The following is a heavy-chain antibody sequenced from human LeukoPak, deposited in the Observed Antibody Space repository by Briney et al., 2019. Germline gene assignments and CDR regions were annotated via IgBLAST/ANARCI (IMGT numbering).Heavy chain of an antibody. D-gene: IGHD5-24*01. V-gene: IGHV4-34*01. Sequence: SETLSLTCAVYGGSFSGYYWSWIRQPPGKGLEWIGEINHSGSTNYNPSLKSRVTISVDTSKNQFSLKLSSVTAADTAVYYCARVVDGYNSYYFDYWGQGTLVTVSS. J-gene: IGHJ4*02. CDR2: INHSGST. CDR3: ARVVDGYNSYYFDY. CDR1: GGSFSGYY.